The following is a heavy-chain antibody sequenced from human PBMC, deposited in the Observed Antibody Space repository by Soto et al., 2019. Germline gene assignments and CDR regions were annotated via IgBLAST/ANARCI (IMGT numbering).Heavy chain of an antibody. CDR1: NGSISGFY. V-gene: IGHV4-59*12. CDR3: VRVVVGIGNYFDS. Sequence: SETLSLTCSVSNGSISGFYWTWIRQPPGKILEWIGYIHYSGRTDYNPSLTSRATMSVDTSKNQFSLNLKSITAADTAVYYCVRVVVGIGNYFDSCGRGTLGTGSS. CDR2: IHYSGRT. D-gene: IGHD2-15*01. J-gene: IGHJ4*02.